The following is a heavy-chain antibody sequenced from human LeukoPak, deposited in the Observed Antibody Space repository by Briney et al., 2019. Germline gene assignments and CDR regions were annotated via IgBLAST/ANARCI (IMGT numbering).Heavy chain of an antibody. J-gene: IGHJ6*03. Sequence: SETLSLTCAVYGGSFSGYYWSWIRQPPGKGLEWIGSIYYSGSTYYNPSLKSRVTISVDTSKNQFSLKLSSVTAADTAVYYCARAGYSSSWYDYYYYYYMDVWGKGTTVTVSS. V-gene: IGHV4-34*01. CDR3: ARAGYSSSWYDYYYYYYMDV. D-gene: IGHD6-13*01. CDR2: IYYSGST. CDR1: GGSFSGYY.